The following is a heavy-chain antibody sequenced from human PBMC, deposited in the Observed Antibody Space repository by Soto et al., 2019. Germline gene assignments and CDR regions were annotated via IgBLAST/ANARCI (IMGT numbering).Heavy chain of an antibody. V-gene: IGHV3-21*01. CDR1: GFTFSSYS. CDR3: AKREYSGQNEY. J-gene: IGHJ4*02. D-gene: IGHD5-12*01. Sequence: GLLRLSCTASGFTFSSYSMNWVLQAPGKWLEWVSSISSSSSYIYYADSVKGRFTISRDNAKNSLYLQMNSLRAEDTAVYYCAKREYSGQNEYWGQGTLVTVSS. CDR2: ISSSSSYI.